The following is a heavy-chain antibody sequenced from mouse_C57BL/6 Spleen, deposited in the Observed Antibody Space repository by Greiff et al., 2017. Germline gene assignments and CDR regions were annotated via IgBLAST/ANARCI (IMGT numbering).Heavy chain of an antibody. CDR1: GYAFSSSW. J-gene: IGHJ3*01. Sequence: QVQLQQSGPELVKPGASVKISCKASGYAFSSSWMNWVKQRPGKGLEWIGRIYPGDGDTNYNGKFKGKDTLTADKSSSTAYMQLSSLTSEDSAVYFCAREELRLFAYWGQGTLVTVSA. CDR2: IYPGDGDT. V-gene: IGHV1-82*01. D-gene: IGHD3-2*02. CDR3: AREELRLFAY.